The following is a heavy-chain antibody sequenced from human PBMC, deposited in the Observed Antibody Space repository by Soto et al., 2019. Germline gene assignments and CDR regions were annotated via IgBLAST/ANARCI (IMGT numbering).Heavy chain of an antibody. CDR2: IYSGGST. CDR1: GFTVSSNY. D-gene: IGHD3-10*01. V-gene: IGHV3-66*01. Sequence: GGSLRLSCAASGFTVSSNYMSWVRQAPGQGLEWVSVIYSGGSTYYADSVKGRFTISRDKSKNTLYFQMNSRRAEATAVYYCETYYGSGYGNTGSYYYYMDVWGKGTTVTVSS. CDR3: ETYYGSGYGNTGSYYYYMDV. J-gene: IGHJ6*03.